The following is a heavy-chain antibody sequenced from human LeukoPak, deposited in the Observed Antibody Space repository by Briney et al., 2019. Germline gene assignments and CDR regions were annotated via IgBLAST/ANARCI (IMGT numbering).Heavy chain of an antibody. CDR1: GYTFTGYY. V-gene: IGHV1-2*02. J-gene: IGHJ4*02. Sequence: ASVKVSCKASGYTFTGYYMHWVRQAPGQGLEWMGWINPNSGGTSYAQKFQGRVTMTRDASISTAYMELSRLRSDDTAVYYCARGGEYNWNDVDFDYWGQGTLVTVSS. D-gene: IGHD1-1*01. CDR2: INPNSGGT. CDR3: ARGGEYNWNDVDFDY.